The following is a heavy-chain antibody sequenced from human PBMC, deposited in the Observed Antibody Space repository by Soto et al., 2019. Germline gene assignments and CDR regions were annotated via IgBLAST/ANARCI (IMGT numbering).Heavy chain of an antibody. D-gene: IGHD5-18*01. V-gene: IGHV3-73*01. CDR2: IRSKANSYAT. CDR3: TRVTARPNDY. J-gene: IGHJ4*02. Sequence: GGSLSLSCAASWFTFSGSAMHWVRQASGKGLEWVGRIRSKANSYATAYAASVKGRFTISRDDSKNTAYLQMNSLKTEDTAVYYCTRVTARPNDYWGQGPLVTVSS. CDR1: WFTFSGSA.